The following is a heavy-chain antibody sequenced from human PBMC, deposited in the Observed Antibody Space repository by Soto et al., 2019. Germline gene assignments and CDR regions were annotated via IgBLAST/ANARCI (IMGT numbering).Heavy chain of an antibody. V-gene: IGHV5-51*01. D-gene: IGHD1-7*01. CDR3: ARQGDWNYERNLFDS. CDR1: GYSFSSYW. CDR2: IYPGDSDP. Sequence: PGESLKISCKGSGYSFSSYWIAWVRQMPGKGLEWMGIIYPGDSDPRYSPSFQGQVTISADKSISTAYLQWSSLKASDTAMYYCARQGDWNYERNLFDSRGQGTLVTVSS. J-gene: IGHJ5*01.